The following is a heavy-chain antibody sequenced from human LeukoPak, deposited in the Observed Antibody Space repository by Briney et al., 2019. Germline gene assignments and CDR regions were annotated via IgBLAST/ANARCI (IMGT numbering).Heavy chain of an antibody. CDR1: GDXVSSNSAA. CDR2: TYYRSKWYN. V-gene: IGHV6-1*01. Sequence: SQTLSLTCAISGDXVSSNSAAWNWIRQSPSIGLEWLGRTYYRSKWYNDYAVSVTSRITINPDTSKNQFSLQLDSVTPEDTAIYYCARDHRGYIDYWGQGTLVTVSS. CDR3: ARDHRGYIDY. D-gene: IGHD1-14*01. J-gene: IGHJ4*02.